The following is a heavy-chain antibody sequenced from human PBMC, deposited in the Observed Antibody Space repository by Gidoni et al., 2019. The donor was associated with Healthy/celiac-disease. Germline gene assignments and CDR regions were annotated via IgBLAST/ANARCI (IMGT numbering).Heavy chain of an antibody. CDR3: ARIPTIAVVIFDY. CDR1: GFSLSNARMG. Sequence: QVTLKGSGHVRVKPTETLTLTCTVSGFSLSNARMGVSWIRQPPGTALQWLAHIFSNDEKSYSTSLKSRLTISKDTSKSQVVLTVTNMDPVDTATYYCARIPTIAVVIFDYWGQGTLVTVSS. CDR2: IFSNDEK. D-gene: IGHD6-19*01. V-gene: IGHV2-26*01. J-gene: IGHJ4*02.